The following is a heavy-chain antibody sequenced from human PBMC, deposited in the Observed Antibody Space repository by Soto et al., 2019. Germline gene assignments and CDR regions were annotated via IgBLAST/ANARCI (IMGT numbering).Heavy chain of an antibody. V-gene: IGHV1-18*01. CDR3: ASDRLNAVTGLLRN. CDR1: GYPFTGYG. J-gene: IGHJ4*02. CDR2: ISAYDDNT. Sequence: QVQLVQSGAEVKKPGASVKVSCKTSGYPFTGYGINWVRQAPGQGPEWMRWISAYDDNTIYSQKFQGRATLTADTSTTTAYMELRGLRFDDTAVYYCASDRLNAVTGLLRNWGQGTLVTVSS. D-gene: IGHD6-19*01.